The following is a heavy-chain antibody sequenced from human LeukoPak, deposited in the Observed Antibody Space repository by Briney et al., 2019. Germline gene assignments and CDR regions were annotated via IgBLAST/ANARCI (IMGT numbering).Heavy chain of an antibody. CDR1: GFTFSSYE. D-gene: IGHD6-13*01. J-gene: IGHJ1*01. Sequence: GGSLRLSCAASGFTFSSYEMNWVRQAPGKGLEWVSYISSSGSTIYYADSVKGRFTISRDNAKNSLYLQMNSLRAEDTAVYYCAREARGQQQHWGQGTLVTVSS. CDR2: ISSSGSTI. CDR3: AREARGQQQH. V-gene: IGHV3-48*03.